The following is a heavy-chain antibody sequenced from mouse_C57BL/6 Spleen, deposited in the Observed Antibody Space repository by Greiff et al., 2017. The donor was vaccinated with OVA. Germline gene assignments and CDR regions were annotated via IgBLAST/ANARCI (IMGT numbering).Heavy chain of an antibody. V-gene: IGHV1-81*01. CDR2: IYPRSGNT. CDR3: ASGGDYYGSSYVGYAMDY. CDR1: GYTFTSYG. J-gene: IGHJ4*01. Sequence: VQLQQSGAELARPGASVKLSCKASGYTFTSYGISWVKQRTGQGLEWIGEIYPRSGNTYYNEKFKGKATLTADKSSSTAYMELRSLTSEDSAVYFCASGGDYYGSSYVGYAMDYWGQGTSVTVSS. D-gene: IGHD1-1*01.